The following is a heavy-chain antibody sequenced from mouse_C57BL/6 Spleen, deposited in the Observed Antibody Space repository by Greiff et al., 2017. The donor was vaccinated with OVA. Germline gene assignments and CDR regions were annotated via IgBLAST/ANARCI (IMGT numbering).Heavy chain of an antibody. J-gene: IGHJ3*01. D-gene: IGHD1-1*01. Sequence: QVQLKQPGADLVQPGASVKMSCKASGYTFTSYWITWVHPRPGQGLEWIGDIKPGSGSTNYNEKFKSKATLTVDKSSSTAYMQLSSLTSEDSAVYYCARGIGYYGSSPWFAYWGQGTLVTVSA. CDR3: ARGIGYYGSSPWFAY. V-gene: IGHV1-55*01. CDR2: IKPGSGST. CDR1: GYTFTSYW.